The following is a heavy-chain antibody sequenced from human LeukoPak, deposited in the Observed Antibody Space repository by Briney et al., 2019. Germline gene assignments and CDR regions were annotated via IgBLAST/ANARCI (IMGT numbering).Heavy chain of an antibody. Sequence: SETLSLTCTVSGGSISSYYWSWIRQPAGKGLEWIGRIYTSGSTNYNPSLKSRVTMSVDTSKNQFSLKLSSVTAADTAVYYCAREEPYYYDSSGYYLIWGQGTLVTVSS. V-gene: IGHV4-4*07. D-gene: IGHD3-22*01. J-gene: IGHJ4*02. CDR3: AREEPYYYDSSGYYLI. CDR2: IYTSGST. CDR1: GGSISSYY.